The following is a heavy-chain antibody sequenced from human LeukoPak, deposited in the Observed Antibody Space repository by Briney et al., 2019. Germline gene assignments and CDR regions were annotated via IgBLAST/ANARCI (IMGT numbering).Heavy chain of an antibody. CDR2: IYYSGST. J-gene: IGHJ4*02. CDR3: ARGLVATHGDFDY. D-gene: IGHD5-12*01. Sequence: PSQTLSLTCTVSGGSISRGGYYWSWIRQHPGKGLEWIGYIYYSGSTYYNPSLKSRVNISVDTSKNQFSLKLSSVTAADTAVYYCARGLVATHGDFDYWGQGTLVTVSS. V-gene: IGHV4-31*03. CDR1: GGSISRGGYY.